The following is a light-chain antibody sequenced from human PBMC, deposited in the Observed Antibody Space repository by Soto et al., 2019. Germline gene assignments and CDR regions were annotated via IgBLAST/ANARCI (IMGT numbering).Light chain of an antibody. Sequence: QSALTQPRSVSGSPGQSVTIPCTGTSSDVGGYNYVSWYQQHPGKAPKLMIYDVSKRPSGVPDRFSGSKSGNTASLTISGLQAEDEADYYCCSYAGSYGVVFGGGTQLTVL. CDR3: CSYAGSYGVV. V-gene: IGLV2-11*01. J-gene: IGLJ2*01. CDR1: SSDVGGYNY. CDR2: DVS.